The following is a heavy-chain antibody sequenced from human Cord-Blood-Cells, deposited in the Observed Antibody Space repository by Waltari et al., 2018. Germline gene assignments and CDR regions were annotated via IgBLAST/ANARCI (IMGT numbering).Heavy chain of an antibody. CDR2: INSEGSST. V-gene: IGHV3-74*01. J-gene: IGHJ3*02. Sequence: EVQLVASGGGLVQPGGSLSLSCSASGFTLRSYWLHWLRHAPGQGLVWVSRINSEGSSTSYAESVKCRFTISRDNAKNTLYLQMNSLRAEDTAVYYCARDQGWDDTFDIWGQGTMVTVSS. CDR1: GFTLRSYW. CDR3: ARDQGWDDTFDI. D-gene: IGHD6-19*01.